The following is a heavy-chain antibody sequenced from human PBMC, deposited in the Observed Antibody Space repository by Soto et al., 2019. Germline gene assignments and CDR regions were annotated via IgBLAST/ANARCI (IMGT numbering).Heavy chain of an antibody. CDR1: GFTFSSYG. J-gene: IGHJ4*02. CDR2: ISYDGSNK. V-gene: IGHV3-30*18. D-gene: IGHD3-22*01. CDR3: ANTDSSGYYLNY. Sequence: QVQLVESGGGVVQPRRSLRLSCAASGFTFSSYGMHWVRQAPGKGLEWVAVISYDGSNKYYADSVKGRFTISRDNSKNTLYLQMNSLRAEDTAVYYCANTDSSGYYLNYWGQGTLVTVSS.